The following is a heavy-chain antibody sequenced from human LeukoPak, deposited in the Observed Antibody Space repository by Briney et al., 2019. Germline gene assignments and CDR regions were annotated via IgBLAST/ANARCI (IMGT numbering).Heavy chain of an antibody. Sequence: PSETLSLICAVYGGSFSGYYWSWIRQPPGKGLEWIGEINHSGSTNYNPSLKSRVTISVDTSKNQFSLKLSSVTAADTAVYYCARGHGGDSSSSGYYFDYWGQGTLVTVSS. V-gene: IGHV4-34*01. D-gene: IGHD6-6*01. CDR2: INHSGST. CDR1: GGSFSGYY. CDR3: ARGHGGDSSSSGYYFDY. J-gene: IGHJ4*02.